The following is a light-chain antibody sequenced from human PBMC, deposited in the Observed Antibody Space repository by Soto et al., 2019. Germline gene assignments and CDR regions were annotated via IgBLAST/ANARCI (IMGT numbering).Light chain of an antibody. CDR3: QQYKTYWT. J-gene: IGKJ1*01. CDR2: IAS. V-gene: IGKV1-5*03. Sequence: DIQMTQSHSTLSASVGDRVTITCRASQSVGVWLAWYQQKPRKAPKVLIYIASRLQSGDPSRFSGSGSGTEFTRTISSLQPDDCASYYCQQYKTYWTFCQGTKVEIK. CDR1: QSVGVW.